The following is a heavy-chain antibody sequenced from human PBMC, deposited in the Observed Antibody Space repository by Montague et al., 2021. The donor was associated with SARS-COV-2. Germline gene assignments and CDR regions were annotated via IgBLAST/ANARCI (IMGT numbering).Heavy chain of an antibody. D-gene: IGHD3-10*01. CDR2: IHHGGST. Sequence: SETLSLTCAVHGGSFSTYSWNWIRQPPGKGLEWIGEIHHGGSTNYNPSLKSRVTISAGTSKNQFSLKLTPVAAADTAVYYCARLGDGVVPSPILGVGPYYSYYCMDVWGKGTTVTVSS. V-gene: IGHV4-34*01. J-gene: IGHJ6*03. CDR3: ARLGDGVVPSPILGVGPYYSYYCMDV. CDR1: GGSFSTYS.